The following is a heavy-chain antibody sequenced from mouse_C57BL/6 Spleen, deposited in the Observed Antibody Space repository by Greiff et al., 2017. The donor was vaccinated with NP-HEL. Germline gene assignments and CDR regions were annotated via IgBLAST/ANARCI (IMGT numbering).Heavy chain of an antibody. CDR3: ARFSFYYCSSYAGRDYYAFDY. J-gene: IGHJ4*01. CDR1: GYTFTGYW. V-gene: IGHV1-9*01. CDR2: ILPGSGST. Sequence: VQLQQSGAELMKPGASVKLSCKATGYTFTGYWIEWVKQRPGHGLEWIGEILPGSGSTNYNEKFKGKATLTADTSSNTAYMQLSSLTTEDSAIYYCARFSFYYCSSYAGRDYYAFDYWGQGTSVTVSS. D-gene: IGHD1-1*01.